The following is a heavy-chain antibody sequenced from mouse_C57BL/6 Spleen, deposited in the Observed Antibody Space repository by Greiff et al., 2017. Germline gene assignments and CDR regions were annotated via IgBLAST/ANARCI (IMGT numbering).Heavy chain of an antibody. CDR2: IYPGDGDT. D-gene: IGHD1-1*01. J-gene: IGHJ3*01. Sequence: VQLVESGPELVKPGASVKISCKASGYAFSSSWMNWVKQRPGKGLEWIGRIYPGDGDTNYNGKFKGKATLTADKSSSTAYMQLSSLTSEDSAVYFCARPYSYGAFAYWGQGTLVTVSA. CDR3: ARPYSYGAFAY. CDR1: GYAFSSSW. V-gene: IGHV1-82*01.